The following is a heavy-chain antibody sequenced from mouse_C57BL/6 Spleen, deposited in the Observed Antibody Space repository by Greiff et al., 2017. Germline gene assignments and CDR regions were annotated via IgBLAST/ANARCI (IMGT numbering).Heavy chain of an antibody. CDR1: GYTFTDYE. CDR3: TRGGYSWYFDV. V-gene: IGHV1-15*01. Sequence: QLQESGAELVRPGASVTLSCKASGYTFTDYEMHWVKQTPVHGLEWIGAIDPETGGTAYNQKFKGKAILTADKSSSTAYMELRSLTSEDSAVYYCTRGGYSWYFDVWGTGTTVTVSS. CDR2: IDPETGGT. J-gene: IGHJ1*03. D-gene: IGHD2-3*01.